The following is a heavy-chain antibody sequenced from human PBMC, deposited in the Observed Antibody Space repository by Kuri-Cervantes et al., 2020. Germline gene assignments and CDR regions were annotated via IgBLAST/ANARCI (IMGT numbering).Heavy chain of an antibody. CDR2: TFYRSKWSKWYN. D-gene: IGHD1-26*01. CDR3: VRDVGFDFDY. CDR1: GDSVSSDSAA. Sequence: SETLSLTCAISGDSVSSDSAAWNWIRQSPSRGLEWLGRTFYRSKWSKWYNDYAVSVKGRITINPDTSKNYFSLHLNAVTPEDTAVYYCVRDVGFDFDYWGQGTLVTVSS. J-gene: IGHJ4*02. V-gene: IGHV6-1*01.